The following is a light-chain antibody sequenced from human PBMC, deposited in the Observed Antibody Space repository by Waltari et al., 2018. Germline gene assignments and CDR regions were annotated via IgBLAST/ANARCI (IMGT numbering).Light chain of an antibody. CDR2: EVN. Sequence: QLALTQPRPVSGSPGQSVTIYCTGTSSDVGGYHYVSWQQQNPGEGQKLLVYEVNKPPAGVPDRFSCSKSGNTASLPISGLRTEDQAAYYRFSYAGGPRIFGRGTKLTVL. V-gene: IGLV2-11*01. J-gene: IGLJ2*01. CDR3: FSYAGGPRI. CDR1: SSDVGGYHY.